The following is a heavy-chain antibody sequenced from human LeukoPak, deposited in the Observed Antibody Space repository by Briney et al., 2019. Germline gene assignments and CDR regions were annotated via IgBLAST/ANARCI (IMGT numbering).Heavy chain of an antibody. Sequence: GGSLRLSWAAAGFTVSESWMSWVRQVPGQGREWVAHINDEGGGIQYVDSGKGRFTTSRHNAKGSAYLQMKSLRAEDTPNHCATYINWVAGDVWGHGTTVIVSS. D-gene: IGHD1-1*01. J-gene: IGHJ6*02. CDR3: ATYINWVAGDV. CDR1: GFTVSESW. CDR2: INDEGGGI. V-gene: IGHV3-7*01.